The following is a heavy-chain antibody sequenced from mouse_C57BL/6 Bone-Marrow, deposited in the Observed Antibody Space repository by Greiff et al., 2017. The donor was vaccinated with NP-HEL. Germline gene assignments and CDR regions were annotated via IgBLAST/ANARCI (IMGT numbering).Heavy chain of an antibody. CDR1: GYSFTGYY. Sequence: VQLKESGPELVKPGASVKISCKASGYSFTGYYMHWVKQSHGNILEWIGYIYPYNGDSSYNQKFKGKATLTVDKSSSTAYMELRSLTSEDSAVYYCARGGGGFAYWGQGTLVTVSA. J-gene: IGHJ3*01. CDR3: ARGGGGFAY. CDR2: IYPYNGDS. V-gene: IGHV1-31*01.